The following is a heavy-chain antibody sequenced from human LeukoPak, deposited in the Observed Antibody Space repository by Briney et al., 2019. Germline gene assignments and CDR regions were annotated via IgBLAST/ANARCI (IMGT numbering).Heavy chain of an antibody. Sequence: GGSLRLSCAASGFTFSNAWMSWVRQAPGKGLEWVGRIKSKTDGGTIDYAAPVKGRFTISRDDSKNTLYVQMNSLKTEDTAVYYCTTTVVGATPGDYWGQGTLVTVSP. V-gene: IGHV3-15*01. CDR3: TTTVVGATPGDY. J-gene: IGHJ4*02. D-gene: IGHD2-15*01. CDR1: GFTFSNAW. CDR2: IKSKTDGGTI.